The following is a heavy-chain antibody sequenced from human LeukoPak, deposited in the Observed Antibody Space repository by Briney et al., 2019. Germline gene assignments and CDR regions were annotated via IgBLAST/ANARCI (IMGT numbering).Heavy chain of an antibody. CDR1: GGSFCGYY. V-gene: IGHV4-34*01. D-gene: IGHD2-15*01. CDR3: ARRPRYCSGGSYYNWFDP. Sequence: SETLSLTCALYGGSFCGYYWSWIRQPRGKGLEWRGEINHNESTNYNRSLNSRVTISVDTSKNQFSLKLSSVTAADTAVYYCARRPRYCSGGSYYNWFDPWGQGTLVTVSS. CDR2: INHNEST. J-gene: IGHJ5*02.